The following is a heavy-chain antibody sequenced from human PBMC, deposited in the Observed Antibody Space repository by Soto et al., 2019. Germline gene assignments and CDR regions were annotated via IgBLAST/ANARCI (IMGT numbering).Heavy chain of an antibody. J-gene: IGHJ5*02. Sequence: SETLSLTCTVSGGSISNYYCTWTRQPPRKGLEWIGHIFYSGSTNYNPALKSRVTISVDTSKNQFSLKLSSVTAADTAVYYCARDSGYNYGYFRWFDPWGQGTLVTVSS. CDR1: GGSISNYY. D-gene: IGHD5-18*01. V-gene: IGHV4-59*01. CDR2: IFYSGST. CDR3: ARDSGYNYGYFRWFDP.